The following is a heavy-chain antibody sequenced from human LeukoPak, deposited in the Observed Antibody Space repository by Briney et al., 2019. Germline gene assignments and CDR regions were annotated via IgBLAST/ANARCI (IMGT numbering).Heavy chain of an antibody. CDR2: ISWDGSST. CDR1: GFTFDDYT. Sequence: PGGSLRLSCAASGFTFDDYTMHWVRQVPGKGLEWVSLISWDGSSTFYADSVKGRFTISRDNSKNSLHLQMNGLRNEDTAFYYCAKDSGYSTWGSQGSFDSWGQGTLVTVSS. V-gene: IGHV3-43*01. J-gene: IGHJ5*01. CDR3: AKDSGYSTWGSQGSFDS. D-gene: IGHD4-11*01.